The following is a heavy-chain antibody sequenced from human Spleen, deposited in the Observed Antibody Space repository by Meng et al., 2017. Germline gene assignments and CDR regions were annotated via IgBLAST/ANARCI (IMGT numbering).Heavy chain of an antibody. CDR2: INHSGST. CDR3: AKSAAVYSSRGWGY. D-gene: IGHD6-19*01. CDR1: GGSFSNNY. Sequence: VHLQQWGAGLLKPSETLSLTCAVYGGSFSNNYWSWIRQPPGKGLEWIGEINHSGSTNYNPSLKSRVTISVDTSKNQCSLKVNSVTDADTAVYYCAKSAAVYSSRGWGYWGQGTLVTVSS. V-gene: IGHV4-34*01. J-gene: IGHJ4*02.